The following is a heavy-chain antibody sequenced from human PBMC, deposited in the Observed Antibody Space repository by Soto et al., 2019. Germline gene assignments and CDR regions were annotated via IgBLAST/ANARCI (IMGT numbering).Heavy chain of an antibody. CDR1: GGSISSYY. D-gene: IGHD1-1*01. Sequence: SETLSLTCAVSGGSISSYYWSWIRQPPGKGLEWIGYIYYSGSTNYNPSLKSRVTISVDTSKNQFSLKLSSATAADTAVYYCARGTTDFDYWGQGTLVTVSS. CDR2: IYYSGST. V-gene: IGHV4-59*01. CDR3: ARGTTDFDY. J-gene: IGHJ4*02.